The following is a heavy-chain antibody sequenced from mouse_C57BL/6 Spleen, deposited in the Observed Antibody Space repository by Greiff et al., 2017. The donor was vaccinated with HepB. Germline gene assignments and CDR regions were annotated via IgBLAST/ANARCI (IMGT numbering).Heavy chain of an antibody. CDR2: INPNNGGT. CDR3: ARSDLMMGSYAMDY. CDR1: GYTFTDYN. D-gene: IGHD2-3*01. V-gene: IGHV1-18*01. J-gene: IGHJ4*01. Sequence: EVQGVESGPELVKPGASVKIPCKASGYTFTDYNMDWVKQSHGKSLEWIGDINPNNGGTIYNQKFKGKATLTVDKSSSTAYMELRSLTSEDTAVYYCARSDLMMGSYAMDYWGQGTSVTVSS.